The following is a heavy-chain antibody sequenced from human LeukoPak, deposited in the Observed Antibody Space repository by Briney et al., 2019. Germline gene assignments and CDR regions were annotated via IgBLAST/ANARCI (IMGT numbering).Heavy chain of an antibody. CDR2: INPSGGST. D-gene: IGHD3-3*01. J-gene: IGHJ5*02. CDR3: ARGTGSGPPPNWFDP. V-gene: IGHV1-46*01. Sequence: ASVKVSCKASGYTFTSYYMHWVRQAPGQGLEWMGIINPSGGSTSYAQKFQGRVTMTRDTSTSTVYMELSSLRSEDTAVHYCARGTGSGPPPNWFDPWGQGTLVTVSS. CDR1: GYTFTSYY.